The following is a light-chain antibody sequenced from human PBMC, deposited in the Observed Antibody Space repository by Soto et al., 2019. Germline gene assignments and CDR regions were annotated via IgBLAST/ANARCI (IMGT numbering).Light chain of an antibody. CDR2: EVS. J-gene: IGLJ1*01. V-gene: IGLV2-14*01. CDR1: SSDVGGYNY. CDR3: SSYTNSSPTL. Sequence: QSVLTQPASVSGSPGQSITISCTGTSSDVGGYNYVSWYQQHPGKAPKLMIYEVSNRPSGVSNRFSGSKSGNTASLTISGLQGEDEADYYCSSYTNSSPTLFGNATKVTV.